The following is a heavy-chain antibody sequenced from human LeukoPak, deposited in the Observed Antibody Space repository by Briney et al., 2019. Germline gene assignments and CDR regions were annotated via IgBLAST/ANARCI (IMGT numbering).Heavy chain of an antibody. CDR1: GGSFSSYY. V-gene: IGHV4-59*01. D-gene: IGHD3-22*01. CDR2: IYYSGST. CDR3: AREFEDYYDSSGYLDP. Sequence: SETLSLTCAVYGGSFSSYYWSWIRQPPGKGLEWIGYIYYSGSTNYNPSLKSRVTISVDTSKNQFSLKLSSVTAADTAVYYCAREFEDYYDSSGYLDPWGQGTLVTVSS. J-gene: IGHJ5*02.